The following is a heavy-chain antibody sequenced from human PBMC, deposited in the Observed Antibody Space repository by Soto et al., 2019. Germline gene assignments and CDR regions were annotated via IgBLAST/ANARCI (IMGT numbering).Heavy chain of an antibody. CDR3: TTGSVEGV. D-gene: IGHD2-15*01. CDR2: IKTKIEGETT. J-gene: IGHJ6*02. V-gene: IGHV3-15*07. Sequence: PGGSLRLSCSASGFSISSAWMNWVRQAPEKGLEWVGRIKTKIEGETTHYAAPVNGRFTVSRDDSKNMLYLQMNSLKADDTALYYCTTGSVEGVWGQGTTVTVSS. CDR1: GFSISSAW.